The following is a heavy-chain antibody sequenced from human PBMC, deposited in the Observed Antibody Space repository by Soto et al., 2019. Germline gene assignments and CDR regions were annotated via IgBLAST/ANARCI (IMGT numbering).Heavy chain of an antibody. Sequence: SETLSLTCTVSGAAISSGGYFYTWVRQPPGKGLEWLGYIYYSGGTNYNPSLKSRVTISLDKSKSQFSLRLISVTAADTAVYYCTREQSDDNYFDPWGQGTLVTVSS. CDR3: TREQSDDNYFDP. D-gene: IGHD6-19*01. V-gene: IGHV4-61*08. J-gene: IGHJ5*02. CDR2: IYYSGGT. CDR1: GAAISSGGYF.